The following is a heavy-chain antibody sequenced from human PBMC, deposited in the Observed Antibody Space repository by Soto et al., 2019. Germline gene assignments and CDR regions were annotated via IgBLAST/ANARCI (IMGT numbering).Heavy chain of an antibody. CDR2: IYHSATT. CDR1: GSSVSGGIYY. CDR3: ARYRDFGDYGYFYP. D-gene: IGHD4-17*01. Sequence: NLALTCTVSGSSVSGGIYYWTWIRQPPGKGLEWIGYIYHSATTNYNASLRSRVTISVDTSKNKFSLRLTSVTAADTAVYYCARYRDFGDYGYFYPWGQGSRFSFSS. J-gene: IGHJ5*02. V-gene: IGHV4-61*01.